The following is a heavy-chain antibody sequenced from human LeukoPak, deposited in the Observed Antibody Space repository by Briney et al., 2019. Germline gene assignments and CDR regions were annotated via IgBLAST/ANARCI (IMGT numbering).Heavy chain of an antibody. J-gene: IGHJ4*02. V-gene: IGHV3-21*01. Sequence: AGGSLRLSCAASGFTFSSYSMNWVRQAPGKGLDWVSSISSSSSYIYYADSVKGRFTISRDNAKNSLYLQMNSLRAEDTAVYYCARDRDPYGGKPFDYWGQGTLVTVSS. CDR3: ARDRDPYGGKPFDY. CDR1: GFTFSSYS. D-gene: IGHD4/OR15-4a*01. CDR2: ISSSSSYI.